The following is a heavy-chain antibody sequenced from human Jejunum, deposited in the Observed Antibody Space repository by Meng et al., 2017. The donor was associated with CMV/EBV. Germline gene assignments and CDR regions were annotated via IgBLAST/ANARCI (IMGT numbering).Heavy chain of an antibody. V-gene: IGHV3-15*01. J-gene: IGHJ4*02. D-gene: IGHD6-13*01. CDR3: TTDHGAGVGAAGADY. CDR2: IKSKTDDGTT. CDR1: GFTFNDAW. Sequence: EVQVVECGGGLVKPGGSLRLSCAASGFTFNDAWMSWVRQAPGKGLEWVGLIKSKTDDGTTEYAAPVKGRFTISRDDSKNTLFLQMNSLKPEDTAVYYCTTDHGAGVGAAGADYWGQGTLVTVSS.